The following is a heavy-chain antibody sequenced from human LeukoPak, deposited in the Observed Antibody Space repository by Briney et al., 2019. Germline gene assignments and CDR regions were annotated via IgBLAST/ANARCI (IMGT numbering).Heavy chain of an antibody. J-gene: IGHJ4*02. CDR1: GYTFTSYD. D-gene: IGHD5-18*01. Sequence: ASVKVSCKASGYTFTSYDINWVRQAPGQGLEWMGWINPKSGVTNYAQKSQGRVTMTTDTASTTAYMELSRLRSDDTAIYYCARLLSARGYTYGYTVYWGQGTLVTVSS. CDR3: ARLLSARGYTYGYTVY. CDR2: INPKSGVT. V-gene: IGHV1-2*02.